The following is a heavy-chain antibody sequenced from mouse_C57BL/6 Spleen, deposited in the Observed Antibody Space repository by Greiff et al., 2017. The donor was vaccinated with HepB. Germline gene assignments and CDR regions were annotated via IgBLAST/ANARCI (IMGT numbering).Heavy chain of an antibody. J-gene: IGHJ1*03. CDR1: GYTFTDYY. Sequence: LVKPGASVKISCKASGYTFTDYYMNWVKQSHGKSLEWIGDINPNNGGTSYNQKFKGKATLTVDKSSSTAYMELRSLTSEDSAVYYCARFYYYGSSGYFDVWGTGTTVTVSS. D-gene: IGHD1-1*01. CDR3: ARFYYYGSSGYFDV. CDR2: INPNNGGT. V-gene: IGHV1-26*01.